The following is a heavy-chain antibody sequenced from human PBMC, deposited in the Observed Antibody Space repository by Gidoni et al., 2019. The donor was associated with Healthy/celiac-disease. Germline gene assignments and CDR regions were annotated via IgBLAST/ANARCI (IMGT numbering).Heavy chain of an antibody. V-gene: IGHV3-73*01. CDR2: IRSKANSYAT. D-gene: IGHD6-19*01. Sequence: ASGKGLVWVGRIRSKANSYATAYAASVKGRFTISRDDSKNTAYLKMNSLKTEDTAVYYCTRLLAVGLYWGQGTLVTVSS. CDR3: TRLLAVGLY. J-gene: IGHJ4*02.